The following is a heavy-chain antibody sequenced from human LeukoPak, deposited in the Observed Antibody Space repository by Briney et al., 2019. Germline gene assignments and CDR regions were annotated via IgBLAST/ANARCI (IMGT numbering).Heavy chain of an antibody. Sequence: GASVKVSRKASGYTFTSYYMHWVRQAPGQGLEWMGIINPSGGSTSYAQKFQGRVTMTRDMSTSTVYMELSSLRSEDTAVYYCARDRPIVVVPAATTLYNWFDPWGQGTLVTVSS. V-gene: IGHV1-46*01. CDR1: GYTFTSYY. D-gene: IGHD2-2*01. CDR2: INPSGGST. J-gene: IGHJ5*02. CDR3: ARDRPIVVVPAATTLYNWFDP.